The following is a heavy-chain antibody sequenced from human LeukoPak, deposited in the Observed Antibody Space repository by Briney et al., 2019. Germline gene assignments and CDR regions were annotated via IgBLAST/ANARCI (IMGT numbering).Heavy chain of an antibody. CDR3: AKDGRNTTPGY. CDR1: GFTFSNYV. J-gene: IGHJ4*02. D-gene: IGHD2/OR15-2a*01. CDR2: ISGDSTST. Sequence: GGSLRLPCAASGFTFSNYVMSWVRQAPGKGLEWVSSISGDSTSTYYADSVKGRFTISRDNSKNTLYLQVNSLRVEDTAIYYCAKDGRNTTPGYWGQGTLVTVSS. V-gene: IGHV3-23*01.